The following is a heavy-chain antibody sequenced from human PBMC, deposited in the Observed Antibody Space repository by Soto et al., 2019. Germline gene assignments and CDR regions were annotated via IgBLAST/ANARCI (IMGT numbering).Heavy chain of an antibody. CDR3: ASSPRYYYDSSGYPAVTTAYFDY. CDR1: GDSVSSNSAA. Sequence: SPTLSLTCAISGDSVSSNSAAWNWIRQSTSRGLERLGRTYYRSKWYNDYAVSVKSRITINPGTSKNQFSLQLNSVTPEDTAVYYCASSPRYYYDSSGYPAVTTAYFDYWGQGTLVTVSS. J-gene: IGHJ4*02. CDR2: TYYRSKWYN. V-gene: IGHV6-1*01. D-gene: IGHD3-22*01.